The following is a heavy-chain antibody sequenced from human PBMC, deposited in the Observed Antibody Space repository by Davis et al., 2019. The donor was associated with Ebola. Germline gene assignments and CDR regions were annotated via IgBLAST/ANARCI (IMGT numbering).Heavy chain of an antibody. V-gene: IGHV7-4-1*02. Sequence: ASVKVSCKASGYTFTSDAMNWLRQAPGQGLEWMGWINTNTGNPTYAQGFTGRFVFSLDTSGSTAYLQISSLKAEDTAVYYCARVDFGYNYDFWSGYYTRFDPWGQGTLVTVSS. D-gene: IGHD3-3*01. CDR1: GYTFTSDA. J-gene: IGHJ5*02. CDR3: ARVDFGYNYDFWSGYYTRFDP. CDR2: INTNTGNP.